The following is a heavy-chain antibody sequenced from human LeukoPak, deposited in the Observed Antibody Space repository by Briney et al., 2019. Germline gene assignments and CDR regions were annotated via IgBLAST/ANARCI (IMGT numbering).Heavy chain of an antibody. Sequence: TGGSLRLSCAASGFTFSSYGMHWVRQAPGKGLEWVAVISYDGSNKYYADSVKGRFTISRDNSKNTLYLQMNSLRAEDTAVYYCKGTVADPYYFDYWGQGTLVTVSS. CDR1: GFTFSSYG. J-gene: IGHJ4*02. D-gene: IGHD6-19*01. V-gene: IGHV3-30*03. CDR3: KGTVADPYYFDY. CDR2: ISYDGSNK.